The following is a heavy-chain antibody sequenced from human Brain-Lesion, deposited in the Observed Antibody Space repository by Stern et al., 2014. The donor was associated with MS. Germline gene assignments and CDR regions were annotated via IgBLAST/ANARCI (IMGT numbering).Heavy chain of an antibody. CDR3: ARDQRGITIFGVVTDYYYLGMDV. J-gene: IGHJ6*02. Sequence: MQLVESGAEVKKPGASVKVSCKTSGYIFTGYYIHWVRQAPGQGLEWMAWITPNTGGKKYAQKFQGRVTMSRDTSISTAYVELSSLTSDDTAVYYCARDQRGITIFGVVTDYYYLGMDVWGQGTTVTVSS. CDR2: ITPNTGGK. D-gene: IGHD3-3*01. V-gene: IGHV1-2*02. CDR1: GYIFTGYY.